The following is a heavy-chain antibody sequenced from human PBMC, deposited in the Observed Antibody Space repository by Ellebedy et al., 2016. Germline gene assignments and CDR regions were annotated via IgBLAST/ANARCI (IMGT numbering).Heavy chain of an antibody. CDR2: ISGSGGST. J-gene: IGHJ3*02. Sequence: GESLKISXAASGFTFSSYAMSWVRQAPGKGLEWVSAISGSGGSTYYADSMKGRFTISRDNSKNTVFLQMNSLRAEDTAVYYCARDLAGYAFDIWGQGTMVTVSS. CDR1: GFTFSSYA. CDR3: ARDLAGYAFDI. D-gene: IGHD3-16*01. V-gene: IGHV3-23*01.